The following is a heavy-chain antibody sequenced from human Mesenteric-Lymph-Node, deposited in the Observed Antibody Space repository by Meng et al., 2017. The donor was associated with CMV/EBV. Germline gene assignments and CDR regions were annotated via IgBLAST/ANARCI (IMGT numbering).Heavy chain of an antibody. J-gene: IGHJ4*02. D-gene: IGHD2-21*01. Sequence: GGSLRLSCKGSGYSFTRYWIGWVRQMPGKGLEWMGIIYPGDSDTRYSPSFQGQVTISADKSINITYLRWSSLRASDTAMYYCARHRDPLLSSPFDFWGQGTLVTVSS. V-gene: IGHV5-51*01. CDR2: IYPGDSDT. CDR1: GYSFTRYW. CDR3: ARHRDPLLSSPFDF.